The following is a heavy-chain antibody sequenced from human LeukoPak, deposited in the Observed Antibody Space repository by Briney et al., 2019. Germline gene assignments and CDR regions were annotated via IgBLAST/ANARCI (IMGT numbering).Heavy chain of an antibody. CDR2: ISSSSGYI. Sequence: GGSLRLSCAASGFTFSSYSMNWVRQAPGKGLEWVSFISSSSGYIYYADSVKGRFTISRDNAKNSLYLQMNSLRAEDTAVYYCARVWFRESGWFDPWGQGTLVTVSS. CDR1: GFTFSSYS. CDR3: ARVWFRESGWFDP. D-gene: IGHD3-10*01. J-gene: IGHJ5*02. V-gene: IGHV3-21*01.